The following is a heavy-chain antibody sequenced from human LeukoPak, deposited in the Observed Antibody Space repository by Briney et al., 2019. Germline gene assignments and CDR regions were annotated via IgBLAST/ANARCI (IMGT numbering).Heavy chain of an antibody. CDR3: ARDSTYYYDSGSSGPHYFDY. CDR2: ISYDGTNK. D-gene: IGHD3-10*01. Sequence: GRSLRLSCAASGFTFSSYALHWVRQAPGKGLEWVAVISYDGTNKYHAESVKGRFTISRDNAKNTLYLQMNSLRAKDTAVYYCARDSTYYYDSGSSGPHYFDYWGQGTLVTVSS. J-gene: IGHJ4*02. V-gene: IGHV3-30*01. CDR1: GFTFSSYA.